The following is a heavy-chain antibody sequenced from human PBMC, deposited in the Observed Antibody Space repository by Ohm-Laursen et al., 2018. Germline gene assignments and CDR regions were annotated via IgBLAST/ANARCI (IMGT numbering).Heavy chain of an antibody. CDR1: GFTLSSHW. V-gene: IGHV3-74*01. Sequence: SLRLSCTASGFTLSSHWMHWVRQAPGKGLLWVSRINSVGTSITYADSVKGRFTISRDNAKNTLYLQMNSLRAEDTGVYYCARDRCSGGSCYSYGMDAWGQGTTVTVSS. D-gene: IGHD2-15*01. CDR3: ARDRCSGGSCYSYGMDA. J-gene: IGHJ6*02. CDR2: INSVGTSI.